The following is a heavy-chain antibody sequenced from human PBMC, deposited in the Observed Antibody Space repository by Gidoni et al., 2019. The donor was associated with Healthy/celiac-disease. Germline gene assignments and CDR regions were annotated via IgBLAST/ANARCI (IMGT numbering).Heavy chain of an antibody. V-gene: IGHV3-23*01. CDR1: GFPFSRYA. J-gene: IGHJ4*02. CDR2: ISGSGGST. Sequence: EVQLLESGGGLVQPGGSLILSCAASGFPFSRYAMSGVRQAPGKGLEWVSAISGSGGSTYYADSVKGRFTISRDNSKNTLYLQMNSLRAEDTAVYYCAKGLTAIPIHFDYWGQGTLVTVSS. D-gene: IGHD5-18*01. CDR3: AKGLTAIPIHFDY.